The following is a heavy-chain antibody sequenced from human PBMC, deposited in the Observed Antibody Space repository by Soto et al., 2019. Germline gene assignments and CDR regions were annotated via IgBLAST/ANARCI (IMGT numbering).Heavy chain of an antibody. J-gene: IGHJ6*02. D-gene: IGHD3-9*01. Sequence: GASVKVSCKASGYTFTSYGISWVRQAPGQGLEWMGWISAYNGNTNYAQKLQGRVTMTTDTSTSTAYMELRSLRSDDTAVYYCARGGYDILTGYYIHYYYGMDVWGQGTTVTV. CDR3: ARGGYDILTGYYIHYYYGMDV. CDR2: ISAYNGNT. V-gene: IGHV1-18*01. CDR1: GYTFTSYG.